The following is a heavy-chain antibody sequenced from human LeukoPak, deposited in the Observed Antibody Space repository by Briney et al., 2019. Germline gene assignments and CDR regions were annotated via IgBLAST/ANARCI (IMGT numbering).Heavy chain of an antibody. CDR2: TSGSGGNT. D-gene: IGHD5-12*01. CDR3: AKGTVKSGYSD. CDR1: GFTFSSYV. Sequence: GESLKISCAASGFTFSSYVMSWVRQAPGKGLEWVSATSGSGGNTYYADSVKGRFTSSRDNSKNTLYLQMNSLRAEDTALYYCAKGTVKSGYSDWGQGTLATVSS. V-gene: IGHV3-23*01. J-gene: IGHJ4*02.